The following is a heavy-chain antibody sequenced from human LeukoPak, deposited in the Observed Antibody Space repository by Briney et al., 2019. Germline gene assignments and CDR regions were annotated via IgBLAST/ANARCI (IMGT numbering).Heavy chain of an antibody. CDR3: AKEIYGDSTGGKFQH. J-gene: IGHJ1*01. CDR2: ISSSGNYI. V-gene: IGHV3-21*04. Sequence: GGSLRLSCAASGFTFSSYSMNWVRLAPGKGLEWVSSISSSGNYIFYADSVKGRFTISRDNSKNTLYLQMNSLRAEDTAVYYCAKEIYGDSTGGKFQHWGQGTLVTVSS. D-gene: IGHD4-17*01. CDR1: GFTFSSYS.